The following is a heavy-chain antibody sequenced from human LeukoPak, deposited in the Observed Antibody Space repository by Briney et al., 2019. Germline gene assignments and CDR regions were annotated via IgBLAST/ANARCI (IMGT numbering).Heavy chain of an antibody. D-gene: IGHD6-13*01. V-gene: IGHV4-59*02. CDR3: ARGRVSSSSWSSTYYYYFYMDV. Sequence: PGGSLRLSCAASGFTVSSNYMSWVRQAPGKGLEWIGYIDHTGSTNYNPSLNSRVTISRDTSKNHFSLELSSVTAADTAVYFCARGRVSSSSWSSTYYYYFYMDVWGKGTTVTVSS. CDR1: GFTVSSNY. J-gene: IGHJ6*03. CDR2: IDHTGST.